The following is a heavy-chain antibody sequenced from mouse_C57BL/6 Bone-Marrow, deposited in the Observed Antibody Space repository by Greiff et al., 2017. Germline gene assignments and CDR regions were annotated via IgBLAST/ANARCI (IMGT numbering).Heavy chain of an antibody. CDR3: ARTAQAHAWFAY. D-gene: IGHD3-2*02. V-gene: IGHV1-59*01. Sequence: QVQLQQPGAELVRPGTSVKLSCKASGYTFTSYWMHWVKQRPGQGLEWIGVIDPSDSYTTYNQKFKGKATLTVDTSSSTAYMQLSSLTSEDSAVYYCARTAQAHAWFAYWGQGTLVTVSA. J-gene: IGHJ3*01. CDR2: IDPSDSYT. CDR1: GYTFTSYW.